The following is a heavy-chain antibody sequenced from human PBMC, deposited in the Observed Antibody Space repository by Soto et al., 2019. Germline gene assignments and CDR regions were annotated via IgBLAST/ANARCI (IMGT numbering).Heavy chain of an antibody. CDR1: GGSISSSSYY. CDR2: IYYSGST. J-gene: IGHJ6*02. V-gene: IGHV4-39*01. D-gene: IGHD3-22*01. Sequence: SETLSLTCTVSGGSISSSSYYGGWIRQPPGKGLEWIGSIYYSGSTYYNPSLKSRVTISVDTSKNQCSLKLSSVTAADTAVYYCARRLYYDSSGFEGGGMDVWGQGTTVT. CDR3: ARRLYYDSSGFEGGGMDV.